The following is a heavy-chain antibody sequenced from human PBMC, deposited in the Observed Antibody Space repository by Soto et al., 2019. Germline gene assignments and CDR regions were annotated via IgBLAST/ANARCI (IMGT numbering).Heavy chain of an antibody. CDR3: AKDRSSSSPRNLDAFDI. D-gene: IGHD6-6*01. J-gene: IGHJ3*02. CDR1: GFTFSSYA. Sequence: GGSLRLSCAASGFTFSSYAMSWVRQAPGKGLELVSAISGSGGSKSYADSVKGRFTISRDNSKNTLYLQMNSLSAEDSAVDYCAKDRSSSSPRNLDAFDIWGQGTMVTVSS. CDR2: ISGSGGSK. V-gene: IGHV3-23*01.